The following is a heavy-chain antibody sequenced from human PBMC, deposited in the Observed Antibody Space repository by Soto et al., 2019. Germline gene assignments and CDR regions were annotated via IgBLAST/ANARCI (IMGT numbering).Heavy chain of an antibody. CDR1: GFSLSTDRVG. Sequence: QMTLKESGPTLVKPTQTLTLTCTFSGFSLSTDRVGVGWIRQPPGKALDWLAVIYWDESKTYSPSLKSRLTITKDTSKNQVVLTMTNMDPVDTATYYCAHAYGGRSLYWGQGTLVTVSS. V-gene: IGHV2-5*02. D-gene: IGHD1-26*01. J-gene: IGHJ4*02. CDR2: IYWDESK. CDR3: AHAYGGRSLY.